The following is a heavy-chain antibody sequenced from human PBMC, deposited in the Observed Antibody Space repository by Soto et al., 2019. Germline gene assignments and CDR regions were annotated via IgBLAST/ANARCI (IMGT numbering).Heavy chain of an antibody. Sequence: PSETLSLTCSVSGGSISTSRSYWDWIRQPPGKGLEWLANIFYSGSTFYNPSLASRVSVSVDTSKNEFSLKLRSVTAADTAVYYCARQPTTGDTDLWFDPWGQGTLVTVSS. J-gene: IGHJ5*02. CDR1: GGSISTSRSY. V-gene: IGHV4-39*01. D-gene: IGHD2-21*01. CDR3: ARQPTTGDTDLWFDP. CDR2: IFYSGST.